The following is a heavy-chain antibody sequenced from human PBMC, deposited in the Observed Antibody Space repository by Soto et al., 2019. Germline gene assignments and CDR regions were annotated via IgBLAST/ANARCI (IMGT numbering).Heavy chain of an antibody. V-gene: IGHV3-53*04. Sequence: GGSLRLSCAASGFTVSSNYMSWVRQAPGKGLEWVSVIYSGGSTYYADSVKGRFTISRHNSKNTLYLQMNSLRAEDTAVYYGARDVGSTAGMVDRVSAFDIWGQGTMVTVSS. CDR3: ARDVGSTAGMVDRVSAFDI. CDR2: IYSGGST. J-gene: IGHJ3*02. D-gene: IGHD2-2*01. CDR1: GFTVSSNY.